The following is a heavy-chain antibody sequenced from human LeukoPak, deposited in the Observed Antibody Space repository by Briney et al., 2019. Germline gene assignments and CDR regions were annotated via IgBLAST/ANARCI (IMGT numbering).Heavy chain of an antibody. Sequence: GGSLRLSCAASGFIVSSNFMSWVRQAPGKGLDCVALIHSGGMTDYADSVKGRFIISRDDSKNTVYLQMISLRVEVTAVYYCATGRGDYWGQGILVTVSS. J-gene: IGHJ4*02. D-gene: IGHD3-16*01. V-gene: IGHV3-53*01. CDR1: GFIVSSNF. CDR3: ATGRGDY. CDR2: IHSGGMT.